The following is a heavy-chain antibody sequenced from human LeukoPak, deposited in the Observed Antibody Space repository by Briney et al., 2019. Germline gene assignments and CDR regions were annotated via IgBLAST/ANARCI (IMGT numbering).Heavy chain of an antibody. V-gene: IGHV5-51*01. J-gene: IGHJ3*02. CDR1: GYSFTSYW. Sequence: GESLKISCKGSGYSFTSYWIGWVRQMPGKGLEWMGIIYPGDSDTRYSPSFQGQVTISADKSISTAYLQWSSLKASDTAMYYCARDLGDFWSGYIGFDIWGQGTMVTVSS. CDR3: ARDLGDFWSGYIGFDI. CDR2: IYPGDSDT. D-gene: IGHD3-3*01.